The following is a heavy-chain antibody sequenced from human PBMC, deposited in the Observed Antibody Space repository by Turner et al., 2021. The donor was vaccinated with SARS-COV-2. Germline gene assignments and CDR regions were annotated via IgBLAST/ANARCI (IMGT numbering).Heavy chain of an antibody. V-gene: IGHV1-2*02. D-gene: IGHD6-19*01. CDR1: GYTFTGYY. CDR2: INPNSGAT. Sequence: QVQLVQSGAEVKKPGASVKVSCKASGYTFTGYYMHWVRQAPGQGLEWMGWINPNSGATNFEQKFQGGVTMTRDTSISTTYMELSRLRSDDTAVYYCARSSSIYSSGWYRPRGAFDIWGQGTMVTVSS. J-gene: IGHJ3*02. CDR3: ARSSSIYSSGWYRPRGAFDI.